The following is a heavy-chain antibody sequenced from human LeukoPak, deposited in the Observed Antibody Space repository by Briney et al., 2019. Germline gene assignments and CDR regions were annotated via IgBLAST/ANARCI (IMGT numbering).Heavy chain of an antibody. V-gene: IGHV4-59*12. CDR3: ARARRRITMVRGVTAPDY. Sequence: PSETLSLTCTVSGGSISSYYWSWIRQPPGKGLEWIGYIYYSGSTNYNPSLKSRVTISVDTSKNQFSPKLSSVTAADTAVYYCARARRRITMVRGVTAPDYWGQGTLVTVSS. CDR2: IYYSGST. J-gene: IGHJ4*02. D-gene: IGHD3-10*01. CDR1: GGSISSYY.